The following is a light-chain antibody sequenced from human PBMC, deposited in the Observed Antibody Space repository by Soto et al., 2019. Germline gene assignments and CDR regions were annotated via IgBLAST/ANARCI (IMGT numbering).Light chain of an antibody. CDR3: QQYNNWPRT. Sequence: EVVVTQSPATLSVSPGEIATLSCMASQSVRSNLAWYQQKPGQPPRLLIYAASTRVTTIPARFSGSEFGTEFTLTISSLQSEDFAVYYCQQYNNWPRTFGQGTKVDIK. J-gene: IGKJ1*01. CDR2: AAS. V-gene: IGKV3-15*01. CDR1: QSVRSN.